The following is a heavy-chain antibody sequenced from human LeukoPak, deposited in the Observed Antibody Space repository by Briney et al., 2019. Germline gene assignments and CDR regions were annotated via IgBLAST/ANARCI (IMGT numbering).Heavy chain of an antibody. CDR1: GFTFSDHY. Sequence: GGSLRLSCAASGFTFSDHYMEWVRQAPGKGLEWVGRSRNKANSYTTEYAASVKGRVTISRDESKRSLYLQMNSLKSEDTAVYYCASAVVSSFGMDVWGQGTTVTVSS. D-gene: IGHD6-19*01. CDR3: ASAVVSSFGMDV. CDR2: SRNKANSYTT. V-gene: IGHV3-72*01. J-gene: IGHJ6*02.